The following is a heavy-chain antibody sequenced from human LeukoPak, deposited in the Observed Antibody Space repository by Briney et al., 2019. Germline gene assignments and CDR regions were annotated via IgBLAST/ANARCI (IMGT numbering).Heavy chain of an antibody. V-gene: IGHV4-39*01. CDR1: GGSISSSSYY. Sequence: SETLSLTCTVSGGSISSSSYYWGWIRQPPGKGLEWIGSIYYSGSTYYNPSLKSRVTISVGTSKNQFSLKLSSVTAADTAVYYCARQCSRRGAVTTSSFDPWGQGTLVTVSS. CDR3: ARQCSRRGAVTTSSFDP. J-gene: IGHJ5*02. CDR2: IYYSGST. D-gene: IGHD4-17*01.